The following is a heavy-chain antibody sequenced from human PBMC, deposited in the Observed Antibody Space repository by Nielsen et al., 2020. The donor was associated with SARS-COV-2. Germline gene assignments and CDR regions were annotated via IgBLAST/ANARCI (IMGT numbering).Heavy chain of an antibody. CDR2: ISYDGSNK. CDR1: GFTFSSYG. D-gene: IGHD5-24*01. J-gene: IGHJ4*02. CDR3: AKDEMATRAGIDY. V-gene: IGHV3-30*18. Sequence: GGSLRLSCAASGFTFSSYGMHWVRQAPGKGLEWVAVISYDGSNKYYADSVKGRFTISRDNSKNTLYLQMNSLRAEDTAVYYCAKDEMATRAGIDYWGQGTRVTVSS.